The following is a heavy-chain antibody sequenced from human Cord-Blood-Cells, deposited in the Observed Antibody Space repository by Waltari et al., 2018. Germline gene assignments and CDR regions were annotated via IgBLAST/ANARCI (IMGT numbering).Heavy chain of an antibody. Sequence: QVQLQESGPGLVQPSETLSLTCTVSGYSISSGYYWGWIRPPPGKGLEWIGSIYHSGSTYYNPSLKSRVTISVDTSKNQFSLKLSSVTAADTAMYYCARSEGSSWYAEYFQHWGQGTLVTVSS. CDR3: ARSEGSSWYAEYFQH. D-gene: IGHD6-13*01. CDR2: IYHSGST. J-gene: IGHJ1*01. V-gene: IGHV4-38-2*02. CDR1: GYSISSGYY.